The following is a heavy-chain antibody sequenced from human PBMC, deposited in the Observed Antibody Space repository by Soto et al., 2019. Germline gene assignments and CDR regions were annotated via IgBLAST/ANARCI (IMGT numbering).Heavy chain of an antibody. V-gene: IGHV3-30*03. Sequence: PGGSLRLSCAASAFPFSSYGMHWVRQGPGRGLEWVAVTSSDGSNTYYGESVKGRFTISRDNSKNMVYLHMNSLRAEDTALYYCARDVDADFRTDFDYWGRGTLVTVSS. CDR2: TSSDGSNT. CDR3: ARDVDADFRTDFDY. D-gene: IGHD4-17*01. J-gene: IGHJ4*02. CDR1: AFPFSSYG.